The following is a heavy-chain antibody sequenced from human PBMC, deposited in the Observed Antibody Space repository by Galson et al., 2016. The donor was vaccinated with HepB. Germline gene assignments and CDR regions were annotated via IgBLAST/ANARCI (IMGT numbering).Heavy chain of an antibody. Sequence: SVKVSCKASGYRFFTYGISWVRQAPGQGLEWLGWISANSGNTIYAQKFQDRVTMTRDTSASTVYMDLRSLRSDDTAVYFCAREKTEGIVEVPAAHYGLDVWGQGTTVTVSS. CDR2: ISANSGNT. D-gene: IGHD2-2*01. J-gene: IGHJ6*02. CDR1: GYRFFTYG. V-gene: IGHV1-18*04. CDR3: AREKTEGIVEVPAAHYGLDV.